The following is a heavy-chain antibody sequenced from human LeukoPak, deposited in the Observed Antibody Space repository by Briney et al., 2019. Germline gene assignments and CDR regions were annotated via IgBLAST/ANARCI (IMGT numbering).Heavy chain of an antibody. Sequence: PGGSLRLSCAASGFTFSSYEMNWVRQAPGKGLEWVSYISSSGSTIYYADSVKGRFTISRDNAKNSLYLQMNSLRADDTAVYYCARPLGSTGYYFGYWGQGALVTVSS. CDR3: ARPLGSTGYYFGY. CDR2: ISSSGSTI. J-gene: IGHJ4*02. CDR1: GFTFSSYE. V-gene: IGHV3-48*03. D-gene: IGHD3-22*01.